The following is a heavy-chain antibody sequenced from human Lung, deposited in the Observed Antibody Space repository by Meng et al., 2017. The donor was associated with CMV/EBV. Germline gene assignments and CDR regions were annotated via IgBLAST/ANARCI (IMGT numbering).Heavy chain of an antibody. CDR1: GFTFSSYA. J-gene: IGHJ4*02. CDR2: ISGSGGST. V-gene: IGHV3-23*01. CDR3: AKSYYDSSGYYYN. D-gene: IGHD3-22*01. Sequence: ESLKISXAASGFTFSSYAMSWVRQAPGKGLEWVSAISGSGGSTYYADSVKGRFTISRDNSKNTLYLQMNSLRAEDTAVYYCAKSYYDSSGYYYNWGQGTLVTVSS.